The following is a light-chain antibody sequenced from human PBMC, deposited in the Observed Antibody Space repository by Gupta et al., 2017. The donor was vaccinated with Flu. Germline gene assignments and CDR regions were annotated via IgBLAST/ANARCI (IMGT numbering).Light chain of an antibody. V-gene: IGKV3-11*01. CDR1: KSVSSY. CDR3: QQRSNWPSIT. J-gene: IGKJ5*01. CDR2: DAS. Sequence: EIVLTQSPATLFLSPGERATLSCRASKSVSSYLAWYQQKPGQAPRLLIYDASNRATGIPARFSGSGSGTDFTLTISSLEPEDFAVYYCQQRSNWPSITFGQGTRLEIK.